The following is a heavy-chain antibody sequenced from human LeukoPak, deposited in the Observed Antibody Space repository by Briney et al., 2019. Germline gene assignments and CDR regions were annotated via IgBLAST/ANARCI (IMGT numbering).Heavy chain of an antibody. V-gene: IGHV4-59*01. D-gene: IGHD2-15*01. CDR1: CGSISSYY. Sequence: SETLSLTCTVSCGSISSYYWSWIRQPPGKGLEWIGYIYYSGSTNYNPSLKSRVTISVDTSKNQFSLKLSSVTAADTAVYYCARDRRYCSGGSCYINWFDPWGQGTLVTVSS. CDR2: IYYSGST. CDR3: ARDRRYCSGGSCYINWFDP. J-gene: IGHJ5*02.